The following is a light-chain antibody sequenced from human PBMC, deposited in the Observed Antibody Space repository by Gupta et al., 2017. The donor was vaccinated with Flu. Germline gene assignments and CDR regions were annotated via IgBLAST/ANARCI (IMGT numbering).Light chain of an antibody. J-gene: IGLJ3*02. CDR1: SSDVGSYKH. CDR3: SSYAGSNNWV. CDR2: EVS. V-gene: IGLV2-8*01. Sequence: SVTISCTGTSSDVGSYKHVSWYQQHPGKAPKRMMYEVSKRPSGVPDRFSGSKSGNTASLTVSGLQAEDEADYYCSSYAGSNNWVFGGGTELTVL.